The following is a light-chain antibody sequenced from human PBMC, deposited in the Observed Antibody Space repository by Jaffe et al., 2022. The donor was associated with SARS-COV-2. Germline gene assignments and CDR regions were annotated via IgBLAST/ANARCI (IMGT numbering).Light chain of an antibody. CDR1: QSIGTS. CDR2: TVS. CDR3: QQTYNIPIT. Sequence: DVQMTQSPSSLSASVGDRVTITCRASQSIGTSLNWYQQNPGRAPQLLMYTVSSLRGGVPSRFSGSGSGTAFTLTITSVQPEDFATYFCQQTYNIPITFGQGTRLEVK. J-gene: IGKJ5*01. V-gene: IGKV1-39*01.